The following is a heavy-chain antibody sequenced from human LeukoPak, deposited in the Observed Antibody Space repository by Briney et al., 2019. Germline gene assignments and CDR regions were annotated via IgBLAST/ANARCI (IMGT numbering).Heavy chain of an antibody. D-gene: IGHD4-17*01. CDR2: IRYDGSNK. V-gene: IGHV3-30*02. J-gene: IGHJ3*02. CDR1: GFTFSSYG. CDR3: AKDRALGSRLRGDAFDI. Sequence: GGSLRLSCAASGFTFSSYGMHWVRQAPGKGLEWVAFIRYDGSNKYYADSVKGRFTISRDNSKNTLCLQMNSLRAEDTAVYYCAKDRALGSRLRGDAFDIWGQGTMVTVSS.